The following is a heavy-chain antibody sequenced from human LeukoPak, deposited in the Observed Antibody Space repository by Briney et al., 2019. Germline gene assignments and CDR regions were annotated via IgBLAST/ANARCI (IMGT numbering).Heavy chain of an antibody. D-gene: IGHD6-6*01. V-gene: IGHV1-8*01. CDR1: GYTFTSYD. CDR2: MNPNSGNT. Sequence: ASVKVSCKASGYTFTSYDIHWVRQATGQGLEWMGWMNPNSGNTGYAQKFQGRVTMTRNTSISTAYMELSSLRSEDTAVYYCAREDNMGSSNYYGMAVWGQGTTVTVSS. CDR3: AREDNMGSSNYYGMAV. J-gene: IGHJ6*02.